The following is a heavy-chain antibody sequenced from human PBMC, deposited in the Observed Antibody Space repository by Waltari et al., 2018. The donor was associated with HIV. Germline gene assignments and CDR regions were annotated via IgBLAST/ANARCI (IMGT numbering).Heavy chain of an antibody. CDR2: IKDDGSEK. D-gene: IGHD1-26*01. CDR1: GFTFYNIW. CDR3: ARIGTFPHNYAINF. J-gene: IGHJ6*02. Sequence: EVQLMESGGGLVQSGGSLRLPCAASGFTFYNIWMVWVRQTPVKGLEWVAHIKDDGSEKYYMGSVQGRFAISRDNAKNSMVLQMNSLTAEDTAVYYCARIGTFPHNYAINFWGQGTTVTISS. V-gene: IGHV3-7*01.